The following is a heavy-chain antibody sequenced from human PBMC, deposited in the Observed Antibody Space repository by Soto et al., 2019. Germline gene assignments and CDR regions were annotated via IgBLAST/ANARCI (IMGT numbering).Heavy chain of an antibody. J-gene: IGHJ3*02. D-gene: IGHD6-19*01. Sequence: ASVKVSCKASGYTFTSYYMHWVRQAPGQGLEWMGIINPSGGSTSYAQKFQGRVTMTRDTSTSTVYMELSSLRSEDTAVYYCARVGLIAVAGTGYDAFDIWGQGTMVTVSS. CDR1: GYTFTSYY. V-gene: IGHV1-46*01. CDR2: INPSGGST. CDR3: ARVGLIAVAGTGYDAFDI.